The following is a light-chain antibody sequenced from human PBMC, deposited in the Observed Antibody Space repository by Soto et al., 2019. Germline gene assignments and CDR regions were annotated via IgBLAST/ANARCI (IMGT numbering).Light chain of an antibody. J-gene: IGKJ2*01. CDR1: QSVLYSSNNKNY. V-gene: IGKV4-1*01. CDR2: WAS. CDR3: QQYYTTPIT. Sequence: DIVMSQSPDSLTVSLGERATINCKSSQSVLYSSNNKNYLAWYQQKPGQPPKILVYWASTRESGVPDRFSGSGSGTDFTLTINNLHADDVAVYYCQQYYTTPITFGQGTKLEI.